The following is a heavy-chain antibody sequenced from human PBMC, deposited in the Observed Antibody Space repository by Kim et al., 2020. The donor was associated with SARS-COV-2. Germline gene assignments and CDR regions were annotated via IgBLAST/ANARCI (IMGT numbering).Heavy chain of an antibody. CDR3: ARERGGRMVGATTNANYFDY. D-gene: IGHD1-26*01. J-gene: IGHJ4*02. CDR2: IYYSGST. V-gene: IGHV4-59*01. CDR1: GGSISSYY. Sequence: SETLSLTCTVSGGSISSYYWSWIRQPPGKGLEWIGYIYYSGSTNYNPSLKSRVTISVDTSKNQFSLKLSSVTAADTAVYYCARERGGRMVGATTNANYFDYWGQGTLVTVSS.